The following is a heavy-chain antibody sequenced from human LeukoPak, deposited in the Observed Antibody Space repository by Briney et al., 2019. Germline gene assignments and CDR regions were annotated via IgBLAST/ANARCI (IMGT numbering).Heavy chain of an antibody. D-gene: IGHD1-1*01. J-gene: IGHJ4*02. V-gene: IGHV3-7*03. CDR3: AISIQLPN. Sequence: GGSLRLSCAASGFTFRNYWMTWVRQAPGKGLEWVANIKQDGSEENYLDSVKGRFAISRDNTKNLLYLHMNSLRVEDTAMYYCAISIQLPNWGQGTLVTVSS. CDR1: GFTFRNYW. CDR2: IKQDGSEE.